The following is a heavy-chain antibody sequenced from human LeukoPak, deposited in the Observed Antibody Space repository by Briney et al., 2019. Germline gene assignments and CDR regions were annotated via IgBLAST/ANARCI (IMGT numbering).Heavy chain of an antibody. CDR3: ARLGSSGWYDFDY. CDR2: ISYSGGT. CDR1: GGSISSYY. D-gene: IGHD6-19*01. Sequence: TSETLSLTCTVSGGSISSYYWSWIRQPPGKGLEWIGYISYSGGTNYNPSLKSRVTISLDTSKNQFSLKLSSVTAADTAVYYCARLGSSGWYDFDYWGQGTLVTVSS. J-gene: IGHJ4*02. V-gene: IGHV4-59*12.